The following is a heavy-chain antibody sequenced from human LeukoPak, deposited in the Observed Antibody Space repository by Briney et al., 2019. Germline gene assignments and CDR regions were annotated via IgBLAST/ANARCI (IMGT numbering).Heavy chain of an antibody. D-gene: IGHD5-12*01. J-gene: IGHJ4*02. CDR3: AGDRVDGWRGSRGPFDY. CDR1: GGSISSYY. Sequence: SETLSLTCTVSGGSISSYYWSWIRQPAGKGLEWIGRIYTSGSTNYNPSLESRVTMSVDTSKNQFSLKLSSVTAADTAVYYCAGDRVDGWRGSRGPFDYWGQGTLVTVSS. V-gene: IGHV4-4*07. CDR2: IYTSGST.